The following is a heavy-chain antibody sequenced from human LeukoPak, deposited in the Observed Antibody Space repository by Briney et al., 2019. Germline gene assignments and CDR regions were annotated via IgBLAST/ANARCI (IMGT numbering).Heavy chain of an antibody. CDR2: INHSGST. Sequence: SETLSLTCAVYGGSFSGYYWSCIRQPPGKGLEWIGEINHSGSTNYNPSLKSRVTISVDTSKNQFSLKLSSVTAADTAVYYCARGPIGYCSGGSCYTFDYWGQGTLVTVSS. CDR1: GGSFSGYY. CDR3: ARGPIGYCSGGSCYTFDY. V-gene: IGHV4-34*01. D-gene: IGHD2-15*01. J-gene: IGHJ4*02.